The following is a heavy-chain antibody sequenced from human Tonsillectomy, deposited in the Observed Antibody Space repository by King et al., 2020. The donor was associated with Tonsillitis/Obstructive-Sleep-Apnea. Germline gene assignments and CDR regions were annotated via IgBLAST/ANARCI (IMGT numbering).Heavy chain of an antibody. CDR1: GFTFSDYY. V-gene: IGHV3-11*05. Sequence: VQLVESGGGLVKPGGALRLSCAASGFTFSDYYMSWIRQAPGKGLEWVSYISSSSSYTNYADSVKGRFTISRDNAKNSLYLQMNSLRAEDTAVDYCARVDYDSSGYLDYWGQGTLVTVSS. CDR2: ISSSSSYT. D-gene: IGHD3-22*01. CDR3: ARVDYDSSGYLDY. J-gene: IGHJ4*02.